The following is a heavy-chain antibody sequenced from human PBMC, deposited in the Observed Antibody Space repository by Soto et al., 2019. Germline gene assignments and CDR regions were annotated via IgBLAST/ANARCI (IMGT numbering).Heavy chain of an antibody. V-gene: IGHV3-23*01. CDR2: ISGSGGST. CDR3: AKDFGGSGWYDAFDI. Sequence: PGRSLRLSCAASGFTFSSYWMSWVRQAPGKGLEWVSAISGSGGSTYYADSVKGRFTISRGNSKNTLYLQMNSLRAEDTAVYYCAKDFGGSGWYDAFDIWGQGTMVTLSS. J-gene: IGHJ3*02. D-gene: IGHD6-19*01. CDR1: GFTFSSYW.